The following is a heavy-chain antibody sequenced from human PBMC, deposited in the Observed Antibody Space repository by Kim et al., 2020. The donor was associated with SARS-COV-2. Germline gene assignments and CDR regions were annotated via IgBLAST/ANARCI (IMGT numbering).Heavy chain of an antibody. CDR2: IRGSGGST. CDR1: GFTFSSYA. D-gene: IGHD1-26*01. V-gene: IGHV3-23*01. CDR3: AKPYVDNYYSWGAS. Sequence: GGSLRLSCAASGFTFSSYAMSWVRQAPGKGLEWVSGIRGSGGSTFYADSVKGRFTISRDNSKNTLYIQMDSLRAEDTAVYYCAKPYVDNYYSWGASWGQGTLVTVSS. J-gene: IGHJ5*02.